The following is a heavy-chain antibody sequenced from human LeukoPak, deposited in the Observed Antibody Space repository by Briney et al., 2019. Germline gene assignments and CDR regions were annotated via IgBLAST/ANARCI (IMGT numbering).Heavy chain of an antibody. CDR1: GGSFRGYY. D-gene: IGHD3-22*01. V-gene: IGHV4-34*01. J-gene: IGHJ4*02. Sequence: SGTLSLTCGLYGGSFRGYYWSWIRQPPGKGLEWMGEINHSGSTNYNPSLKSRVTLSVDTSKNQFSLKLSSVTAADTAVYYCARGLITFRTGYYYDSSGYYGYFDYWGQGTLVTVSS. CDR2: INHSGST. CDR3: ARGLITFRTGYYYDSSGYYGYFDY.